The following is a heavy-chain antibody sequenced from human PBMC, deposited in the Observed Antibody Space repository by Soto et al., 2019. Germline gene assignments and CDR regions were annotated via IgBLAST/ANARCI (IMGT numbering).Heavy chain of an antibody. Sequence: VGSLRLSCAASGFTVSSNYMSWVRQAPGKGLEWVSVIYSGGSTYYADSVKGRFTISRDNSKNTLYLQMNSLRAEDTAVYYCARDSANGAYYYYGMDVWGQGTTVTVSS. CDR2: IYSGGST. J-gene: IGHJ6*02. V-gene: IGHV3-53*01. D-gene: IGHD7-27*01. CDR1: GFTVSSNY. CDR3: ARDSANGAYYYYGMDV.